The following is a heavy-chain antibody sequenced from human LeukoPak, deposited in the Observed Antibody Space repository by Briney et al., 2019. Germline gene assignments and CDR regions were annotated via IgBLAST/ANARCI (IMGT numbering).Heavy chain of an antibody. CDR1: GGSISSGGYY. V-gene: IGHV4-30-2*02. D-gene: IGHD3-3*01. CDR3: ARSPTYDFGRYFDY. Sequence: PSQTLSLTCTVSGGSISSGGYYWSWIRQPPGKGLEWIGYIYHSGSTNYNPSLKSRVTISVDTSKNQFSLKLSSVTAADTAVYYCARSPTYDFGRYFDYWGQGTLVTVSS. J-gene: IGHJ4*02. CDR2: IYHSGST.